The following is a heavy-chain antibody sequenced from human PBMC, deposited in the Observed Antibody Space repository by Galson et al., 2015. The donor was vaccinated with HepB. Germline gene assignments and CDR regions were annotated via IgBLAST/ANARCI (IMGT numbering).Heavy chain of an antibody. CDR2: IFPGDADT. CDR1: QYSFVTYW. D-gene: IGHD1-20*01. Sequence: QSGAEVKKAGESLKISCKASQYSFVTYWIAWVRQRPGKGLEWMGTIFPGDADTRYRASFQGQVTISADRSTDTAYLQWSSLAASDSAMYYCARLRDNYHDMEGPLDYWGQGTLVTVAS. V-gene: IGHV5-51*01. J-gene: IGHJ4*02. CDR3: ARLRDNYHDMEGPLDY.